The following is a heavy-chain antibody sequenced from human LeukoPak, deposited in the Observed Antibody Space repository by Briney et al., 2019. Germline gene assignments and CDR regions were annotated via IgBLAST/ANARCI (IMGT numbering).Heavy chain of an antibody. CDR2: IYYSGST. V-gene: IGHV4-39*01. J-gene: IGHJ4*02. CDR1: GGSISSSSYY. D-gene: IGHD3-10*01. Sequence: PSETLSLTCTVSGGSISSSSYYWGWIRLPPGKGLEWIGSIYYSGSTYYNPSLKSRVTISVDTSKNQFSLKLSSVTAADTAVYYCARGAYGSGSYYNKISRIRPFDYWGQGTLVTVSS. CDR3: ARGAYGSGSYYNKISRIRPFDY.